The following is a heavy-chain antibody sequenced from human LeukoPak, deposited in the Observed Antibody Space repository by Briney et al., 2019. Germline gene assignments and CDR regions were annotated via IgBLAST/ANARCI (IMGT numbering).Heavy chain of an antibody. CDR1: GFTFSSYS. J-gene: IGHJ4*02. Sequence: GGSLRLSCAASGFTFSSYSMNWVRQAPGKGLEWVSYISSSSSTIYYADSVKGRFTISRDNAKNSLYLQMNSLRAEDTAVYYCARDRVGATGALDYWGQGTLVTVSS. CDR2: ISSSSSTI. CDR3: ARDRVGATGALDY. D-gene: IGHD1-26*01. V-gene: IGHV3-48*01.